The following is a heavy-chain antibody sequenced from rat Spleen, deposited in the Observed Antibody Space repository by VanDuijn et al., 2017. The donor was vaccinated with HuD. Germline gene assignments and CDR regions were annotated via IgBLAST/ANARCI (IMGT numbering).Heavy chain of an antibody. J-gene: IGHJ2*01. CDR3: ARSGGGYPNYFDY. V-gene: IGHV5-31*01. D-gene: IGHD1-11*01. Sequence: EVHLVESGGGLVQPGGSLKLSCVASGFTFNNYWMTWIRQAPGKGLEWVATITNSGGTTYYRDSVKGRFTVSRDNAKSTLYLQMNSLRSEDTAMYFCARSGGGYPNYFDYWGQGVMVTVSS. CDR1: GFTFNNYW. CDR2: ITNSGGTT.